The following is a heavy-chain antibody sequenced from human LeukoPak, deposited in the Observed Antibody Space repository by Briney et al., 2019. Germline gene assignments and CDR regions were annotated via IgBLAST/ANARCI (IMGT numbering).Heavy chain of an antibody. CDR2: ISPSGGST. CDR3: ARVGDYGDYRNAFDI. CDR1: GYTFTSYY. J-gene: IGHJ3*02. Sequence: SVKVSCKASGYTFTSYYIHWMRQAPGQGLEWMGIISPSGGSTSYAQKFQGRVTMTRDMSTSTVYMELSSLRSEDTAVYYCARVGDYGDYRNAFDIWGQGTMVTVSS. D-gene: IGHD4-17*01. V-gene: IGHV1-46*01.